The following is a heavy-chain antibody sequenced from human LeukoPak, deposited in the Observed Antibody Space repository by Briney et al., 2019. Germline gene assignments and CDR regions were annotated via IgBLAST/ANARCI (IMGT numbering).Heavy chain of an antibody. CDR1: GFTFSSYS. D-gene: IGHD3-3*01. V-gene: IGHV3-48*01. Sequence: GGSLRLSCAASGFTFSSYSMNWVRQAPGKGLEWVSYISSSSSTIYYADSVKGRFTISRDNAKNSLYLQMNSLRAEDTAVYYCARIPNLDYDFWTADDWFDPWGQGTLVTVSS. CDR3: ARIPNLDYDFWTADDWFDP. CDR2: ISSSSSTI. J-gene: IGHJ5*02.